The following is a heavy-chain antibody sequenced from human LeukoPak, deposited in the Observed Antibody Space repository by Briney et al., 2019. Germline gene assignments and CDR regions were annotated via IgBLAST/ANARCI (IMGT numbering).Heavy chain of an antibody. V-gene: IGHV4-39*07. CDR2: IYYSGRT. J-gene: IGHJ4*02. D-gene: IGHD3-22*01. CDR1: GGSTSSTSYY. CDR3: ARESYHDLYYFDY. Sequence: SETLSLTCTVSGGSTSSTSYYWGWIRQPPGKGLEWIGSIYYSGRTYYNPSLKSRVTISVDTSKNHFSLKLSSVTAADTAVYYCARESYHDLYYFDYWGQGTLVTVSS.